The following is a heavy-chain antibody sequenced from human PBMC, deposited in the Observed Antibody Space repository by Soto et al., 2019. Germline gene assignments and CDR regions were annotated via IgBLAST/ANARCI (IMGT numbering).Heavy chain of an antibody. CDR2: IWYDGSNK. V-gene: IGHV3-33*01. Sequence: PGGSLRLSCAASGFTFSSYGMHWVRQAPGKGLGWVAVIWYDGSNKYYADSVKGRFTISRDNSKNTLYLQMNSLRAEDTTVYYCARDLPYDSSGYYLDAFDIWGQGTMVTVSS. J-gene: IGHJ3*02. CDR1: GFTFSSYG. CDR3: ARDLPYDSSGYYLDAFDI. D-gene: IGHD3-22*01.